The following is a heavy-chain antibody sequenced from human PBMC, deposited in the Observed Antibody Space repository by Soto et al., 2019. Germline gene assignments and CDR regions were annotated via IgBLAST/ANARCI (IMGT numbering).Heavy chain of an antibody. V-gene: IGHV3-49*04. J-gene: IGHJ4*02. CDR2: IRSKAYGGTT. CDR3: TSLTVDTAMVY. D-gene: IGHD5-18*01. CDR1: GFTFGDYA. Sequence: GGSLRLSCTASGFTFGDYAMSWVRQAPGKGLEWVGFIRSKAYGGTTEYAASVKGRFTISRDDSKSIAYLQMNSLKTEDTAVYYCTSLTVDTAMVYWGQGTLVTVSS.